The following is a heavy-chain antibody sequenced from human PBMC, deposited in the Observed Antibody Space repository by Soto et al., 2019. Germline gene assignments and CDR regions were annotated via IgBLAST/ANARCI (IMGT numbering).Heavy chain of an antibody. J-gene: IGHJ3*02. CDR1: GFTFSSYG. D-gene: IGHD1-26*01. V-gene: IGHV3-33*01. CDR3: ASWTGVGAKLDAFDI. Sequence: QVQLVESGGGVVQPGRSPRLSCAASGFTFSSYGMHWVRQAPGKGLEWVAVIWYDGSNKYYADSVKGRFTISRDNSKNTLYLQMNSLRAEDTAVYYCASWTGVGAKLDAFDIWGQGTMVTVSS. CDR2: IWYDGSNK.